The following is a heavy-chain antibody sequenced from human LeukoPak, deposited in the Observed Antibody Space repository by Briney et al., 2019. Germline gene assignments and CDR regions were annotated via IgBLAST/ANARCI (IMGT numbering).Heavy chain of an antibody. CDR1: GGTFSSYT. Sequence: GASVKVSCKASGGTFSSYTISWVRQAPGQGLEWMGRIIPILGIANYAQKFQGRVTITADKSTSTAYMELSSLRSEDTAVYYCARTYSNYDFGRNWFDPWGQGTLVTVSS. D-gene: IGHD4-11*01. CDR3: ARTYSNYDFGRNWFDP. CDR2: IIPILGIA. V-gene: IGHV1-69*02. J-gene: IGHJ5*02.